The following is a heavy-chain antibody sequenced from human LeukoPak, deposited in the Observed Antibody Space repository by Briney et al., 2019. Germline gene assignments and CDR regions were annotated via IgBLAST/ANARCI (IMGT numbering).Heavy chain of an antibody. Sequence: GGSLRLSCAASGFTFSSYSMNWVRQAPGKGLEWVSSISSSSSYIYYADSVKGRFTTSRDNAKNSLYLQMNSLRAEDTAVYYCARDSPVQLGHNWFDPWGQGTLVTVSS. CDR1: GFTFSSYS. CDR2: ISSSSSYI. J-gene: IGHJ5*02. V-gene: IGHV3-21*01. D-gene: IGHD2-2*01. CDR3: ARDSPVQLGHNWFDP.